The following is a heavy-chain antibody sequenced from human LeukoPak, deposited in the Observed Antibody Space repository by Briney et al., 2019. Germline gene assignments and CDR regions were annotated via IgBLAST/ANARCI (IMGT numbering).Heavy chain of an antibody. D-gene: IGHD3-10*01. CDR1: GDSVSSNSAA. Sequence: SQTLSLTCAISGDSVSSNSAAWNWIRQSPSRGLEWLGRTYYRSKWYKDYAVSVKSRITINPDTSKNQFSLQLNSVTPEDTAVYYCARSDVLLWFGELGEFDPWGQGTLVTVSS. J-gene: IGHJ5*02. CDR2: TYYRSKWYK. V-gene: IGHV6-1*01. CDR3: ARSDVLLWFGELGEFDP.